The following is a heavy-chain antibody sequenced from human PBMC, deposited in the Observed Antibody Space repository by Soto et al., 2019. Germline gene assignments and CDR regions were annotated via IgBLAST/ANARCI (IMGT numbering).Heavy chain of an antibody. Sequence: QVQLVESGGGVVQPGGSLRLSCTASGFTFNTYGMHWVRQAPGKGLEWVAIIWYDGSNKYYADSVKGRFTISRDNSKNSLYMQLNGLRVEETAVYYCARSACTVASCYSCPVNYGVDVWGQGTTVTVPS. J-gene: IGHJ6*02. D-gene: IGHD2-15*01. CDR1: GFTFNTYG. CDR3: ARSACTVASCYSCPVNYGVDV. V-gene: IGHV3-33*01. CDR2: IWYDGSNK.